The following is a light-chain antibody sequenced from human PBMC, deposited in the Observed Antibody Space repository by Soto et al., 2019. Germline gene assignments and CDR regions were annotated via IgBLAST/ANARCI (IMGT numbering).Light chain of an antibody. CDR3: CSYAGGTTYVV. J-gene: IGLJ2*01. V-gene: IGLV2-23*01. CDR2: EGS. Sequence: QSALTQPASVSGSPGQSITISCTGTSSDVGSYNLVSWYQQHPGKAPKLMIYEGSKRPSGVSNRFSGSKSGNTAYLTISGLQAEDEADYFCCSYAGGTTYVVFGGGTKLTVL. CDR1: SSDVGSYNL.